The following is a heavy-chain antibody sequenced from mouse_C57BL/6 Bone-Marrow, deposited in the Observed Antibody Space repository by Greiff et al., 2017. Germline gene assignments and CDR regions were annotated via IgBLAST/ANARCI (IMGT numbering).Heavy chain of an antibody. V-gene: IGHV3-8*01. CDR2: ISYSGST. CDR3: ARAYYRNYDYAMDY. J-gene: IGHJ4*01. CDR1: GYSITSDY. Sequence: EVKLMESGPGLAKPSQTLSLTCSVTGYSITSDYWNWIRTFPGNKLEYMGYISYSGSTYYTPSLKSRISITRDTSKNQYYLQLNSVTTEDTATYYCARAYYRNYDYAMDYWGQGTSVTVSS. D-gene: IGHD2-5*01.